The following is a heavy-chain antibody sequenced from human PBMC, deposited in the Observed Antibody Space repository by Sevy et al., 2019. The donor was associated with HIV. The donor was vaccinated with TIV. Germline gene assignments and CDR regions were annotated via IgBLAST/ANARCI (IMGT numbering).Heavy chain of an antibody. CDR1: GYTFTSYY. D-gene: IGHD4-17*01. CDR3: ARDAYDYGDYGVGEGYYYMDV. CDR2: INPSGGST. V-gene: IGHV1-46*01. J-gene: IGHJ6*03. Sequence: ASVKVSCKASGYTFTSYYMHWVRQAPGQGLEWMGIINPSGGSTSYAQTFQGRVTMTRDTSTSTVYMELSSLRSEDKAVYYCARDAYDYGDYGVGEGYYYMDVWGKGTTVTVSS.